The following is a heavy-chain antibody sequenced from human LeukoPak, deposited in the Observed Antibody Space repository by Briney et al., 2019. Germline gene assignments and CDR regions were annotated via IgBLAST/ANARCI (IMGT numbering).Heavy chain of an antibody. Sequence: AGGSLRLSCAASQFIFSTYAMSWVRQPPGKGLEWVSGITSSGGSTYYADSVRGRFTISRDNSKNTLYLQMNSLRAEDTAVYYCAKSQGYIVVVPAAQEGFDYWGQGTLVTVSS. D-gene: IGHD2-2*01. V-gene: IGHV3-23*01. CDR3: AKSQGYIVVVPAAQEGFDY. CDR2: ITSSGGST. J-gene: IGHJ4*02. CDR1: QFIFSTYA.